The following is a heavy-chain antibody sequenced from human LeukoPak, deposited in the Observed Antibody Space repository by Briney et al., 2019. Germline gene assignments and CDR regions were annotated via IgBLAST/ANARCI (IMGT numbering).Heavy chain of an antibody. D-gene: IGHD3-22*01. J-gene: IGHJ4*02. V-gene: IGHV1-3*01. CDR2: INAGNGDT. CDR1: GYTFINYA. Sequence: ASVKVSCKASGYTFINYAMHWVRQAPGHRPEWMGWINAGNGDTKYSRKFQGRVTITSDTSASTAYMELSSLTSEDTAVYYCAKYESTGYYESWGQGTLVTVSS. CDR3: AKYESTGYYES.